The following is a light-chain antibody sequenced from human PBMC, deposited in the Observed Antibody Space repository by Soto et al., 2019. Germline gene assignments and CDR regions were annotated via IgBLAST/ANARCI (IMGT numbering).Light chain of an antibody. CDR1: QSIGRW. CDR3: QQYNNWPPLT. J-gene: IGKJ4*01. CDR2: DVS. Sequence: DIQMTQSPSTLSASVGDRVTITCRASQSIGRWLAWYQQKPGKAPRLLIHDVSTLQSAVPSRFSGSGSGTEFTLTISSLQSEDFAVYYCQQYNNWPPLTFGGGTTVEIK. V-gene: IGKV1-5*01.